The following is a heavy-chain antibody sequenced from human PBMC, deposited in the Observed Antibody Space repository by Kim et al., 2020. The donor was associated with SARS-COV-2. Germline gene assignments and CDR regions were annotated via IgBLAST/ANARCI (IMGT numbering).Heavy chain of an antibody. V-gene: IGHV3-23*01. CDR1: GFTFRSYA. CDR2: ISDSAGRT. D-gene: IGHD6-13*01. CDR3: AKEGGSSWDFGY. J-gene: IGHJ4*02. Sequence: GGSLRLSCAASGFTFRSYAMSWVRRAPGKGLEWVSTISDSAGRTYDADSVKGRFTNSRDNSKNTLYLQMNSLRAEDTAVYYCAKEGGSSWDFGYWGQGTLVTVSS.